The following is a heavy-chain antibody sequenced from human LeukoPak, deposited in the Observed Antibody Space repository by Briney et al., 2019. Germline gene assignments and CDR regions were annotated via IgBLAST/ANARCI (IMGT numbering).Heavy chain of an antibody. D-gene: IGHD2-8*02. J-gene: IGHJ5*01. Sequence: PAASVKVSCKASGYTFTDYDIHWVRQAPGQGLEWMAWINPNTGDTNYAQKFQARVTMTRDTSISTAYMELSSLRSNDTAVYYCARWFYSETGGRLNGFESWGQGTLVTVSS. CDR3: ARWFYSETGGRLNGFES. CDR1: GYTFTDYD. V-gene: IGHV1-2*02. CDR2: INPNTGDT.